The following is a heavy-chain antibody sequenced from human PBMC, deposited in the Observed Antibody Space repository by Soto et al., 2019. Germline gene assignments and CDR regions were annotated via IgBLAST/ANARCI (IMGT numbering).Heavy chain of an antibody. Sequence: QVQLVQSGAEVKKPGASVKVSCTASGYTFRSYDIHWVRQATGQGLEWMGWVNPNTGNTGYAQRFQGRVTMTRDISKSTAYMELSRLTSEDTTIYYCARAYGAGSFEFWGPGTLVSVSS. V-gene: IGHV1-8*01. J-gene: IGHJ4*02. CDR1: GYTFRSYD. CDR3: ARAYGAGSFEF. CDR2: VNPNTGNT. D-gene: IGHD3-10*01.